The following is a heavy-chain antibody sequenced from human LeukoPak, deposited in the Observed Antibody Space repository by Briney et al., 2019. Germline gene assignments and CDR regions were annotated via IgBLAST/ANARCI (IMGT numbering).Heavy chain of an antibody. CDR3: ARVSGIAAPSYYYGMDV. V-gene: IGHV3-30*03. J-gene: IGHJ6*02. CDR1: GFTFSSYG. D-gene: IGHD6-6*01. CDR2: ISYDGSNK. Sequence: GGSLRLSCAASGFTFSSYGMHWVRQAPGKGLEWVAVISYDGSNKYYADSVKGRFTISRDNSKNTLYLQMNSLRAEDTAVYYCARVSGIAAPSYYYGMDVWGQGTTVTVSS.